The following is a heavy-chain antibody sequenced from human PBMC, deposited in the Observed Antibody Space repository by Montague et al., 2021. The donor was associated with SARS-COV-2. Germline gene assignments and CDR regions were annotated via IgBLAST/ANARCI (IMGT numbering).Heavy chain of an antibody. J-gene: IGHJ4*02. CDR3: ARIPVGSKYYFDF. Sequence: CAISGDSVASEIATWNWKRQSPSIGFEWQVRTHYRSKWYNDYAESVKSRITIDPDTSKHQFSLHLNSVTPEDTAVYYCARIPVGSKYYFDFWGQGTLVTVSS. CDR2: THYRSKWYN. CDR1: GDSVASEIAT. D-gene: IGHD2-2*01. V-gene: IGHV6-1*01.